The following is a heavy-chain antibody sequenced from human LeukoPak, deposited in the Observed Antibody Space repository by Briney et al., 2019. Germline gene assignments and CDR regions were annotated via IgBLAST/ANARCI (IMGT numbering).Heavy chain of an antibody. D-gene: IGHD3-22*01. CDR2: IYSGGST. J-gene: IGHJ4*02. Sequence: GGSLRLSCAASGFTVSSNDMSWVRQAPGKGLEWVSVIYSGGSTYYADSVKGRFTISRDNSKNTLYLQMNSLRAEDTAVYYCARARYYYDSRGFIHFDYWGQGTLVTVSS. CDR1: GFTVSSND. CDR3: ARARYYYDSRGFIHFDY. V-gene: IGHV3-53*01.